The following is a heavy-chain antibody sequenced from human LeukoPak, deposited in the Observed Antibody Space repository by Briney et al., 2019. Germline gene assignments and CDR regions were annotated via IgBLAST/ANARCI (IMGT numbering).Heavy chain of an antibody. CDR3: ARASHCSSTSCYLDY. J-gene: IGHJ4*02. V-gene: IGHV4-59*01. CDR1: GGSISSYY. CDR2: IYYSGST. D-gene: IGHD2-2*01. Sequence: SETLSLTCTVSGGSISSYYWSWIRQPPGKGLEWIGYIYYSGSTNYNPSLKSRVTISVDTSKNQFSLKLSSVTAADTAVYYCARASHCSSTSCYLDYWGQGTLVTVSS.